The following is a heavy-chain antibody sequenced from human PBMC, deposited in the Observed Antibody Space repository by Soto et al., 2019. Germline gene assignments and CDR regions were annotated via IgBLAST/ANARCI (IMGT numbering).Heavy chain of an antibody. CDR2: ISGSGGST. CDR1: GFTIRSYA. CDR3: AKGAGIAVAGARLIRAYFEY. D-gene: IGHD6-13*01. J-gene: IGHJ4*02. V-gene: IGHV3-23*01. Sequence: GGSLRLSCAASGFTIRSYAMSWVRQAPGKGLEWVSAISGSGGSTYYADSVKGRFTISRDNSKNTLYLQMNSLRAEDTAVYYCAKGAGIAVAGARLIRAYFEYWGQGTLVTVSS.